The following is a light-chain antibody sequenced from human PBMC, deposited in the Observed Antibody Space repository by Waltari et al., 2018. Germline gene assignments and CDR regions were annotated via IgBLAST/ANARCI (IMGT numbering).Light chain of an antibody. CDR1: SSDVGSYNF. V-gene: IGLV2-11*01. CDR3: CSYAGSYTFV. Sequence: QSALTQPRSVSGSPGQSVTISCSGTSSDVGSYNFVSWYQQPPGNAPKLLIYDVVKRPSGGPDRFAGSKSGNTASLTISVLQTEDESDYYCCSYAGSYTFVFGGGTQLTVL. J-gene: IGLJ7*01. CDR2: DVV.